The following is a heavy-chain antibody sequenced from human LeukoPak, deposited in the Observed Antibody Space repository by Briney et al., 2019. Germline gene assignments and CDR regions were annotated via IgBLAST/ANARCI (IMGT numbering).Heavy chain of an antibody. V-gene: IGHV3-48*03. D-gene: IGHD2-15*01. Sequence: GGSLRLSCAASGFTFSSYEMNWVRQAPGKGLEWVSYISSSGSTIYYADSVKGRFTISRDNAKSSLYLQMNSLRAEDPAVYYCASGRGVYCSGGSCSYFDYWGQGTLVTVSS. CDR2: ISSSGSTI. CDR3: ASGRGVYCSGGSCSYFDY. J-gene: IGHJ4*02. CDR1: GFTFSSYE.